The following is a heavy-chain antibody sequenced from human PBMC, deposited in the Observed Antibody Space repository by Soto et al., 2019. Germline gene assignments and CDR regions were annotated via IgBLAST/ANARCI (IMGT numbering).Heavy chain of an antibody. CDR1: GFSLSNPRMS. V-gene: IGHV2-26*01. Sequence: QVTLKESGPVLVKPTESLTLTCTVSGFSLSNPRMSVGWIRQPPGKALEWLAHISSSDAKSYNTSLRNRLTISKDASKSQVALTLTNMDPVDTATCYCARMLGYGYDYWGQGTLVTVSS. CDR3: ARMLGYGYDY. D-gene: IGHD5-18*01. J-gene: IGHJ4*02. CDR2: ISSSDAK.